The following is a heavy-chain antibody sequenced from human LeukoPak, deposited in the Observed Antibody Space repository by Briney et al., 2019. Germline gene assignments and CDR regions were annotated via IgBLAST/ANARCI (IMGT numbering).Heavy chain of an antibody. D-gene: IGHD6-19*01. CDR3: ARGSRWLVRWYFDL. CDR1: GGSFSGYY. J-gene: IGHJ2*01. V-gene: IGHV4-34*01. Sequence: SETLSLTCAVYGGSFSGYYWSWIRQPPGKGLEWIGEINHSGSTNYNPSLKSRVTISVDTSKNQFSLKLSSVTAADTAVYYCARGSRWLVRWYFDLWGRGTLVTVCS. CDR2: INHSGST.